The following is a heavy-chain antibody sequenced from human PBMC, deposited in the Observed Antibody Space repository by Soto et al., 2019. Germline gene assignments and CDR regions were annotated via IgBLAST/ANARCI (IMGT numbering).Heavy chain of an antibody. CDR1: GYSFTTYW. D-gene: IGHD6-13*01. J-gene: IGHJ6*02. V-gene: IGHV5-10-1*01. CDR2: IDPSDSYT. CDR3: ARTAAAGKNYYGVDV. Sequence: PGESLKISCKGSGYSFTTYWINWVRQMPGKGLEWMGRIDPSDSYTNYSPSFQGHVTISADKSISTAYLQWSSLKASDTAMYYCARTAAAGKNYYGVDVWGQGTTVTVSS.